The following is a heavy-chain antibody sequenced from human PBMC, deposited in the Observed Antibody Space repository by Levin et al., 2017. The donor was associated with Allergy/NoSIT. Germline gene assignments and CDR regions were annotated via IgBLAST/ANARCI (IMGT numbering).Heavy chain of an antibody. Sequence: GGSLRLSCAASGFTFSSYALSWVRQAPGKGLEWFSGIVDSVARTYYAASVKGRFTISRDNSKNTLYLQMNSLRAEDTAIYYCTKDDLFARGATYRYSGFDSWGQGTLVTVSS. CDR2: IVDSVART. J-gene: IGHJ4*02. D-gene: IGHD3-10*01. V-gene: IGHV3-23*01. CDR1: GFTFSSYA. CDR3: TKDDLFARGATYRYSGFDS.